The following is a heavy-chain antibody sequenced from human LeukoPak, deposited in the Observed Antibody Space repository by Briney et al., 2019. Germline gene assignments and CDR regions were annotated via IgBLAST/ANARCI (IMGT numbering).Heavy chain of an antibody. V-gene: IGHV3-48*03. D-gene: IGHD3-22*01. Sequence: GGSLRLSCAASGFTFSNYEMNWVRRAPGKGLEWLSYISSRGTAMYYADSVKGRFTISRDNAKNSLFLQMNSLRAEDTALYYCARGLYDSSGPLGYWGQGTLVTVSS. J-gene: IGHJ4*02. CDR3: ARGLYDSSGPLGY. CDR2: ISSRGTAM. CDR1: GFTFSNYE.